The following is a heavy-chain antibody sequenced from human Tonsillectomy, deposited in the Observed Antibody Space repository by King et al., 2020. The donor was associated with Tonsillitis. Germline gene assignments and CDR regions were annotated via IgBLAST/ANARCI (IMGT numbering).Heavy chain of an antibody. CDR2: IYSGGST. D-gene: IGHD6-25*01. J-gene: IGHJ4*02. CDR3: ARDLYSSGLFDY. V-gene: IGHV3-53*01. Sequence: VQLVESGGGLIQPGGSLRLSCAASGFTVSFNYMNWVRQAPGKGLEWVSVIYSGGSTYYADSVKGRCTISRANSKNTLYLQMNSLRAEDTAVYYCARDLYSSGLFDYWGQGTLVTVSS. CDR1: GFTVSFNY.